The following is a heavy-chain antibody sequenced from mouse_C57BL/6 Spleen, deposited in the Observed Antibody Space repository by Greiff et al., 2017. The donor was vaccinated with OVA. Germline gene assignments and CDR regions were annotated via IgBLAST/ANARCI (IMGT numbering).Heavy chain of an antibody. CDR2: IWTGGGT. V-gene: IGHV2-9-1*01. Sequence: VQGVESGPGLVAPSQSLSITCTVSGFSLTSYAISWVRQPPGKGLEWLGVIWTGGGTNYNSALKSRLSISKDNSKSQVFLKMNSLQTDDTARYYCARNSHYDYDGAMDYWGQGTSVTVSS. CDR1: GFSLTSYA. CDR3: ARNSHYDYDGAMDY. J-gene: IGHJ4*01. D-gene: IGHD2-4*01.